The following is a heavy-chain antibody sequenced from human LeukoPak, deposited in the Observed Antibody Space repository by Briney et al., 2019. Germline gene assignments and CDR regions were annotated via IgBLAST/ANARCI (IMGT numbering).Heavy chain of an antibody. CDR3: ATPYCSSISCLDVFNM. Sequence: SETLSLTCNVSGVSVSDGRYYWTWIRQHLAKGLEWIGYKYYTGSAKYNPSLKSRLTISVDTSKNQFSLQLSSVTAADTATYYCATPYCSSISCLDVFNMWGQGTRVTVSS. D-gene: IGHD2-2*01. CDR1: GVSVSDGRYY. J-gene: IGHJ3*02. V-gene: IGHV4-31*03. CDR2: KYYTGSA.